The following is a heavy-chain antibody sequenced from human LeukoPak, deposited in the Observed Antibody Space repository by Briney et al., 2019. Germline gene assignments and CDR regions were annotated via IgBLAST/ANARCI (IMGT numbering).Heavy chain of an antibody. J-gene: IGHJ6*02. D-gene: IGHD3-10*01. V-gene: IGHV3-48*04. CDR3: AVPPLSGSGSSRPLAGVDV. CDR2: IGRSGDRTT. Sequence: GGSLRLSCAASGVTFSIYSLNWVRQAPGKGLEWVAYIGRSGDRTTKYADSVKGRFTISRDNAENSLFLQMNSLRAEDTAVYYCAVPPLSGSGSSRPLAGVDVWGQGTTVTVSS. CDR1: GVTFSIYS.